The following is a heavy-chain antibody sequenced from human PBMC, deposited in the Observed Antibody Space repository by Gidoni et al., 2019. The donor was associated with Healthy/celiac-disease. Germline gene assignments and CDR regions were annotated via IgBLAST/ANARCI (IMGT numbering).Heavy chain of an antibody. CDR1: GGSIRSGDSS. J-gene: IGHJ4*02. CDR2: IYYSGST. D-gene: IGHD6-19*01. CDR3: ARDEWGGWYRGSITGRAFDY. V-gene: IGHV4-30-4*01. Sequence: QVQLQESGPGLVKPSQTLSLTCPVSGGSIRSGDSSRSWILQPPGKGLEWIGYIYYSGSTYYNPSLKSRVTISVDTSKNQFSLKLSSVTAADTAVYYCARDEWGGWYRGSITGRAFDYWGQGTLVTVSS.